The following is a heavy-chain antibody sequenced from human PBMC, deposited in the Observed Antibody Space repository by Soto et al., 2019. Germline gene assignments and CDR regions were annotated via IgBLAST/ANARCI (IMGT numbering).Heavy chain of an antibody. CDR2: ISWNSGSI. CDR3: ATMTLPRVAGAFDI. CDR1: GXTFDDYA. V-gene: IGHV3-9*01. Sequence: SLRLSCAASGXTFDDYAMHWVRQASGKGLELVSGISWNSGSIGYADSVKGRFTISRDNANNSLYLQMNILRAEDTALYYCATMTLPRVAGAFDIWGQGTMGPVS. D-gene: IGHD2-15*01. J-gene: IGHJ3*02.